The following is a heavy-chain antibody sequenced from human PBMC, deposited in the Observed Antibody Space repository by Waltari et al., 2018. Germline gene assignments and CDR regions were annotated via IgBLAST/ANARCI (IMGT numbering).Heavy chain of an antibody. CDR2: ISSSSSTI. CDR3: ARDLLSGYYHDFDY. Sequence: EVQLVESGGGLVQPGGSLRLSCAASVFTVSSYRMNWARQAPGKGLEWVSYISSSSSTIYYADSVKGRFTISRDNAKNSLYLQMNSLRAEDTAVYYCARDLLSGYYHDFDYWGQGTLVTVSS. V-gene: IGHV3-48*01. J-gene: IGHJ4*02. CDR1: VFTVSSYR. D-gene: IGHD3-22*01.